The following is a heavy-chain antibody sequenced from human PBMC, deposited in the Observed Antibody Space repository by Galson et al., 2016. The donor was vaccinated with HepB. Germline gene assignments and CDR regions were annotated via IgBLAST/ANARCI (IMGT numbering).Heavy chain of an antibody. CDR1: GYTFTAYY. J-gene: IGHJ6*02. D-gene: IGHD4-11*01. CDR3: ARDLYPRHSIQYFKYLAVLDV. V-gene: IGHV1-2*02. CDR2: INPNSGGT. Sequence: SVKVSCKASGYTFTAYYMHWVRQAPGQGLEWMGWINPNSGGTNYAQNFQGRVTLTRDTSISTAYMELSRLRSDDTALYYCARDLYPRHSIQYFKYLAVLDVWGHGTTVIVSS.